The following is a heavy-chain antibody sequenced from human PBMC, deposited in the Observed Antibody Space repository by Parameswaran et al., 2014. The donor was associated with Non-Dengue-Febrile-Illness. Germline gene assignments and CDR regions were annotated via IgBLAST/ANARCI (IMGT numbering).Heavy chain of an antibody. V-gene: IGHV3-7*01. CDR3: ARDGGRGVWFGELFIDY. CDR2: IKQDGSEK. J-gene: IGHJ4*02. D-gene: IGHD3-10*01. Sequence: RWIRQPPGKGLEWVANIKQDGSEKYYVDSVKGRFTVSRDNAKNSLYLQMNSLRAEDTAVYYCARDGGRGVWFGELFIDYWGQGTLVTVSS.